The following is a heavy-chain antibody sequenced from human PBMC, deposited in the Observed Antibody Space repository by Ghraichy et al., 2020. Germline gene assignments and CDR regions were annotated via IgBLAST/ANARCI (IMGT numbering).Heavy chain of an antibody. CDR3: ARGATVTTSYYYYYGMDV. V-gene: IGHV1-2*04. D-gene: IGHD4-17*01. J-gene: IGHJ6*02. CDR2: INPNSGGT. Sequence: ASVKVSCKASGYTFTGYYMHWVRQAPGQGLEWMGWINPNSGGTNYAQKFQGWVTMTRDTSISTAYMELSRLRSDDTAVYYCARGATVTTSYYYYYGMDVWGQGTTVTVSS. CDR1: GYTFTGYY.